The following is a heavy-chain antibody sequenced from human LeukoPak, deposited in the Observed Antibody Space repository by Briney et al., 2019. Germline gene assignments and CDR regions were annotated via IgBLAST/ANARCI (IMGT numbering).Heavy chain of an antibody. V-gene: IGHV4-34*01. Sequence: SETLSLTCAVYGGSFSGYYWSWIRQPPGKGLEWIGEINHSGSTNYNPSLKSRVTISVDTSKNQFSLRLSSVTAADTAVYYCARAPLPDYWGQGTLVTVSS. J-gene: IGHJ4*02. CDR3: ARAPLPDY. CDR2: INHSGST. CDR1: GGSFSGYY.